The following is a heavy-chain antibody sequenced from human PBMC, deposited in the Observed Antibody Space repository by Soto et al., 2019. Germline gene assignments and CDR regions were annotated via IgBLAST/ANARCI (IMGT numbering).Heavy chain of an antibody. CDR3: AREPRAMAILDYGMDV. V-gene: IGHV4-31*03. D-gene: IGHD5-18*01. CDR1: GGSISSGGYY. CDR2: ICYSGST. J-gene: IGHJ6*02. Sequence: QVQLQESGPGLVKPSQTLSLTCTVSGGSISSGGYYWSWIRQHPGKGLEWIGYICYSGSTYYNPSLKSRVTISVDTSKNQFSLKLSSVTAADTAVYYCAREPRAMAILDYGMDVWGQGTTVTVSS.